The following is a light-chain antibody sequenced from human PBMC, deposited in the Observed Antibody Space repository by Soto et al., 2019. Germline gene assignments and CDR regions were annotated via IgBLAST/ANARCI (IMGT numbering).Light chain of an antibody. J-gene: IGKJ1*01. CDR3: QLYGPSLTWP. Sequence: ETVLTQSPGTLSLSPGERATLSCRASQSVTSNYLAWYQQKPGQAPRLLIFGTSVLATGIPDRFSGSGSGTDFSLTISRLEPEDVAVYYCQLYGPSLTWPFGQGTKVDIK. CDR1: QSVTSNY. CDR2: GTS. V-gene: IGKV3-20*01.